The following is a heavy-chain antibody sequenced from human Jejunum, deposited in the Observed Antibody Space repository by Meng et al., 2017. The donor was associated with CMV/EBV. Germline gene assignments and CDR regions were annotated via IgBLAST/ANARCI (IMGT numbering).Heavy chain of an antibody. CDR3: ARGPDIGAF. D-gene: IGHD5-12*01. V-gene: IGHV3-7*01. J-gene: IGHJ4*02. Sequence: SCVASGFTFTRHWMIWVHQPPGKGLEWVANIKEDGSTKLYVDSVKGRFTISRDNSKNSLFLQMNSLRVEDTAVYYCARGPDIGAFWGQGTLVTVSS. CDR1: GFTFTRHW. CDR2: IKEDGSTK.